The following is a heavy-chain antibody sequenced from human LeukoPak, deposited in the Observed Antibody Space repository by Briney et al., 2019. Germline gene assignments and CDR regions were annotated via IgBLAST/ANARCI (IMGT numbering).Heavy chain of an antibody. CDR3: ARDSKYYDFWSGYSYNWFDP. CDR1: GGTFSSYT. CDR2: IIPILGIA. V-gene: IGHV1-69*04. Sequence: SVKVSCKASGGTFSSYTISWVRQAPGQGLEWMGRIIPILGIANYAQKFQGRVTITADKSTSTAYRELSSLRSEDTAVYYCARDSKYYDFWSGYSYNWFDPWGQGTLVTVSS. D-gene: IGHD3-3*01. J-gene: IGHJ5*02.